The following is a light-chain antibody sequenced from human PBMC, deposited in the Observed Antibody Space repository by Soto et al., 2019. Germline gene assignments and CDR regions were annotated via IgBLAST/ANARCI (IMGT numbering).Light chain of an antibody. J-gene: IGLJ2*01. CDR3: SSYTSRSTVV. V-gene: IGLV2-14*01. CDR1: SSDDGGYNY. CDR2: EVS. Sequence: QSALTQPASVSGSPGQSITISCTGTSSDDGGYNYVSWYQQHPGKAPKLMIYEVSNPPLGVSNRFSGSKSGNTASLTISGLQAEDEGDYYCSSYTSRSTVVFGGGTKVTVL.